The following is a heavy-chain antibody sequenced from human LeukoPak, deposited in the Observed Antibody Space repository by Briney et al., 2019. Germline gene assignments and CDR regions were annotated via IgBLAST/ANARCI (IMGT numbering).Heavy chain of an antibody. J-gene: IGHJ4*02. Sequence: GGSLRLSCAASGFSFSDYAMTWVRQAPGKGLEWVSVISGSGGSTYYADSVKGRFTISRDNSKNTLYLQMNSLRAEDTAVYYCAKASAMIVVVSKHFDYWGQGTLVTVSS. V-gene: IGHV3-23*01. CDR3: AKASAMIVVVSKHFDY. D-gene: IGHD3-22*01. CDR2: ISGSGGST. CDR1: GFSFSDYA.